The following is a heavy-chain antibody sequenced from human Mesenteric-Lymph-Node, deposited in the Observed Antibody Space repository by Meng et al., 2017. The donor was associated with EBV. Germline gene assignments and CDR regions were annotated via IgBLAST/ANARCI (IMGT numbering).Heavy chain of an antibody. CDR3: ARVNSNGYYEDYFDY. D-gene: IGHD3-22*01. Sequence: NASETLSRTCVTCECCRSSGDSEWCTFRPPLVKGLEWIGYICHSETTYTNPSLTRRFTISVDRATNQLSQRLSSVTAAVTAVYYCARVNSNGYYEDYFDYWGQGTLVTVSS. J-gene: IGHJ4*01. CDR2: ICHSETT. V-gene: IGHV4-30-2*01. CDR1: ECCRSSGDSE.